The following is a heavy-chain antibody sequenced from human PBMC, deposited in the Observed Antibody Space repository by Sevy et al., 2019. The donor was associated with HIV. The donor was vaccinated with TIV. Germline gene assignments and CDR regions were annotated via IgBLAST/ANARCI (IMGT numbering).Heavy chain of an antibody. CDR2: INHSGST. CDR3: ARHCGSTSCSHAFDI. D-gene: IGHD2-2*01. J-gene: IGHJ3*02. V-gene: IGHV4-34*01. CDR1: GGFLSGYY. Sequence: SETLSLTCAVYGGFLSGYYWSWIRQPPGKGLEWIGEINHSGSTNYNPSLKSRVTISVDTSKNQFSLKLSSVTAADTAVYYCARHCGSTSCSHAFDIWGQGTMVTVSS.